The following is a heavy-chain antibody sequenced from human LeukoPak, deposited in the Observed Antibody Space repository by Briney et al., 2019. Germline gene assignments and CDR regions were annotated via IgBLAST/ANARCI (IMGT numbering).Heavy chain of an antibody. D-gene: IGHD2-8*01. CDR3: ARESNRLFDY. CDR1: GGSISSYY. J-gene: IGHJ4*02. CDR2: IYYSGST. Sequence: SETLSLTCTVSGGSISSYYWSWIRQPPGKGLEWIGYIYYSGSTNYNPSHKSRVTISVDTSKNEFSLKLSSVTAADTAVYYCARESNRLFDYWGQGTRVTVSS. V-gene: IGHV4-59*01.